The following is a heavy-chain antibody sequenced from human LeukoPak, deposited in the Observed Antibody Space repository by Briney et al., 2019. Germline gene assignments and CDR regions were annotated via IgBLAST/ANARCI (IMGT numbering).Heavy chain of an antibody. Sequence: ASVKVSCKASGYTFTSYDINWVRQATGQGLEWMGWMNPNSGNTGYAQKFQGRVTITRNTSISTAYMELSSLRSEDTAVYYCARDLGLAVANGLLWGQGTLVTVS. CDR3: ARDLGLAVANGLL. V-gene: IGHV1-8*01. D-gene: IGHD6-19*01. J-gene: IGHJ4*02. CDR1: GYTFTSYD. CDR2: MNPNSGNT.